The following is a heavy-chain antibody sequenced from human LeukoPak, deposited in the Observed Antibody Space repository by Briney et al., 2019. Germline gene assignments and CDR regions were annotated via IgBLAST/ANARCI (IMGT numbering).Heavy chain of an antibody. D-gene: IGHD4-23*01. CDR2: IKQDGSEK. CDR1: GFTFSSYS. Sequence: PGGSLRLSCAASGFTFSSYSMNWVRQAPGKGLEWVAKIKQDGSEKFHVDSVKGRFTISRDNAKNSLYLQMNSLRAEDTAVYYCARYGGYPLFDYWGQGTLVTVSS. J-gene: IGHJ4*02. V-gene: IGHV3-7*05. CDR3: ARYGGYPLFDY.